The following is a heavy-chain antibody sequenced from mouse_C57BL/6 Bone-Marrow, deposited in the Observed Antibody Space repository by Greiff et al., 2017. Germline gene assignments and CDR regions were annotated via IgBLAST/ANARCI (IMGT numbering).Heavy chain of an antibody. CDR1: GYTFTSYW. CDR2: IYPTSGRT. J-gene: IGHJ2*01. D-gene: IGHD3-1*01. Sequence: QVQLQQPGAELVKPGASAMMSCKASGYTFTSYWITWVKQRPGQGLEWIGDIYPTSGRTNYNEKFKSKAILTVDTSSNTAYMQLSSLASEDSAVFYCARSGPLERSFDYWGQGTTLTGSS. CDR3: ARSGPLERSFDY. V-gene: IGHV1-55*01.